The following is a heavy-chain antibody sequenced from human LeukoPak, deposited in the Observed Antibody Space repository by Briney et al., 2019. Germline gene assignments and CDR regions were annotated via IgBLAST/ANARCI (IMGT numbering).Heavy chain of an antibody. J-gene: IGHJ4*02. V-gene: IGHV1-2*02. D-gene: IGHD2-21*02. CDR2: INPNSGGT. Sequence: ASVKVSCKASGYTFTGYYMHWVLQAPGQGLEWMGWINPNSGGTNYAQKFQGRVTMTRDTSISTAYMELSRLRSDDTAVYYCARGGVRAVTSIDYWGQGTLVTVSS. CDR3: ARGGVRAVTSIDY. CDR1: GYTFTGYY.